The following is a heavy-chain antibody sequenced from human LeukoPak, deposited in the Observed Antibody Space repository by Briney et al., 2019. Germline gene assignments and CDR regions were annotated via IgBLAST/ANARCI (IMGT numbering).Heavy chain of an antibody. J-gene: IGHJ3*02. CDR1: GGTFSSYA. D-gene: IGHD4-17*01. Sequence: GSSVQVSCKASGGTFSSYAISWVRQAPGQGLEWMGGIIPIFGTANYAQKFQGRVTITTDETTSTAYMELSSLRSEDTAVYYCASVATVTTGYDAFDIWGQGTMVTVSS. V-gene: IGHV1-69*05. CDR2: IIPIFGTA. CDR3: ASVATVTTGYDAFDI.